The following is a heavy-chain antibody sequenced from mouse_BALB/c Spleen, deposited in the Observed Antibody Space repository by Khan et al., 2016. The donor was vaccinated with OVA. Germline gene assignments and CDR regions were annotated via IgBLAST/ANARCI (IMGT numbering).Heavy chain of an antibody. V-gene: IGHV1-4*01. CDR2: INPCYDYP. CDR1: GYTFTSYT. CDR3: AGSGAYYSSRAWFAF. Sequence: QLQQSGAELTRPGASVKMSCKASGYTFTSYTMHWLKQRPGQGLEWIGYINPCYDYPNYNQKFQDKATLTADKSSTTAYMQLNSLTSEDSAVYYCAGSGAYYSSRAWFAFWGQGTLVTVSA. D-gene: IGHD1-1*01. J-gene: IGHJ3*01.